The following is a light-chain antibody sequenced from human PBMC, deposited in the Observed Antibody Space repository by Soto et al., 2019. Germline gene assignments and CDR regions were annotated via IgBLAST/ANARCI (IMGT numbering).Light chain of an antibody. Sequence: DIQMTQYPSTLSESVGDRVTITCRASQSISSWLAWYQQKPGQAPKLLIYKASSLESGVPSRLSGSGSGTEFTLTISSRQPDDFATYYCQQYNSYSGYTFGQGTKLEIK. J-gene: IGKJ2*01. CDR2: KAS. CDR1: QSISSW. CDR3: QQYNSYSGYT. V-gene: IGKV1-5*03.